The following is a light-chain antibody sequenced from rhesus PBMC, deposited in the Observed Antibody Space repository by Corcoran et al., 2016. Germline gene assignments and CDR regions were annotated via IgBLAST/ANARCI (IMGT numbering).Light chain of an antibody. CDR1: ENVNNY. CDR3: QHSYGTPFT. V-gene: IGKV1-74*01. Sequence: DIQMTQSPSSLSASVGDRVTITCRASENVNNYLHWYQQKPGKAPKLLICKASTLQSGVPSRCSGSGSGTDFTLTISSLQPEYFATYYCQHSYGTPFTFGPGTKLDIK. J-gene: IGKJ3*01. CDR2: KAS.